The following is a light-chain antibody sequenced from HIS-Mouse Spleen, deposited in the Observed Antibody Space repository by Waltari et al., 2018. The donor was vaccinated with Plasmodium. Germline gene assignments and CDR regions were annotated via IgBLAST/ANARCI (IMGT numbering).Light chain of an antibody. Sequence: QSVLTQPPSASGTPGQRVTISCSGSSSNIGSNTVHWYQQLPGPAPKLLIYSNKQRPSGVPDRFSGSKSGTSASLAISGLQSEDEADYYCAAWDDSLNGWVFGGGTKLTVL. CDR2: SNK. J-gene: IGLJ3*02. CDR1: SSNIGSNT. V-gene: IGLV1-44*01. CDR3: AAWDDSLNGWV.